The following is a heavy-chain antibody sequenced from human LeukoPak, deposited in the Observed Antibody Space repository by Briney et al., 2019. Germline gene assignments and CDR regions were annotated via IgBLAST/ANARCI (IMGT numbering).Heavy chain of an antibody. J-gene: IGHJ4*02. CDR1: GYTLTELS. D-gene: IGHD3-22*01. Sequence: ASVKVSCKVSGYTLTELSMHWVRQAPGKGLEWMGGFDPEDGETIYAQKFQGRVTMTEDTSTDTAYMELSSLRSEDTAVYYCATHVDYYDSSGYYPFDYWGQGTLVTVSS. V-gene: IGHV1-24*01. CDR3: ATHVDYYDSSGYYPFDY. CDR2: FDPEDGET.